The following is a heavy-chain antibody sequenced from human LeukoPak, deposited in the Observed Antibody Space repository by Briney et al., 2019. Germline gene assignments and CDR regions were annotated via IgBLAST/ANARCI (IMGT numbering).Heavy chain of an antibody. D-gene: IGHD3-9*01. J-gene: IGHJ4*02. Sequence: GGSLRLSCAASGFTFSSYWMYWVRQAPGKGRVWVSRINSAASSTNYADSVRGRFTISRDNAKNTLYLQMNSLRVEDTAVYYCAVLDVALPFDDWGQGTPVTVSS. V-gene: IGHV3-74*01. CDR1: GFTFSSYW. CDR2: INSAASST. CDR3: AVLDVALPFDD.